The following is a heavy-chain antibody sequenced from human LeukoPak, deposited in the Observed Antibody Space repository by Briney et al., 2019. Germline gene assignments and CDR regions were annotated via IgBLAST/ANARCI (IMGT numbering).Heavy chain of an antibody. CDR3: ARTPQKYCSSTTWYPDY. V-gene: IGHV3-23*01. Sequence: GGSLRLSCAASGFTFSSYAMGRVRLAPGTGLEWVSTISGSGDTTYYADSVRGRFTISRDNSKNTLYLQMNSLRAENTAVYYCARTPQKYCSSTTWYPDYWGQGTLVTVSS. D-gene: IGHD2-2*01. J-gene: IGHJ4*02. CDR2: ISGSGDTT. CDR1: GFTFSSYA.